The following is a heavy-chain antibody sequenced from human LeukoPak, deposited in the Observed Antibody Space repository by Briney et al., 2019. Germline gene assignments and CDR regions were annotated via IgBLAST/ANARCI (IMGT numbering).Heavy chain of an antibody. CDR3: ARDPVSWYYFDY. CDR2: ISGSGGST. D-gene: IGHD6-13*01. CDR1: GFTFSDYY. J-gene: IGHJ4*02. Sequence: GGSLRLSCAASGFTFSDYYMSWIRQAPGKGLEWVSAISGSGGSTYYADSVKGRFTISRDNSKNTLYLQMNSLRAEDTAVYYCARDPVSWYYFDYWGQGTLVTVSS. V-gene: IGHV3-23*01.